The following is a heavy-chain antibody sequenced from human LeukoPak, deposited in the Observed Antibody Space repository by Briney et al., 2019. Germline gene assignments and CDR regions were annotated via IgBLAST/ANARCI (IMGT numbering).Heavy chain of an antibody. D-gene: IGHD3-10*01. J-gene: IGHJ6*02. Sequence: GGSLRLSCAASGFTFSSYAMHWVRQAPGKGLEWVAVISYDGSNKYYADSVKGRFTISRDNSKNTLYLQMNSLRAEDTAVYYCATSSGSSTQDYYYYYGMDVWGQGTTVTVSS. CDR2: ISYDGSNK. CDR1: GFTFSSYA. CDR3: ATSSGSSTQDYYYYYGMDV. V-gene: IGHV3-30-3*01.